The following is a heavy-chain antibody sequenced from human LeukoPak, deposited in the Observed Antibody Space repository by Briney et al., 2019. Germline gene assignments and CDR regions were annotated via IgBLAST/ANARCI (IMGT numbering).Heavy chain of an antibody. CDR3: ARVGGSIAARRNFDY. V-gene: IGHV1-46*01. CDR2: INPTGGST. D-gene: IGHD6-6*01. Sequence: ASVKVSCKASGYTFPSYFMHWVRQAPGQGLEWMGIINPTGGSTTYAQKFQGRVTMTRDTSTSTVYMELSSLRSEDTAVYYCARVGGSIAARRNFDYWGQGTLVTVSS. J-gene: IGHJ4*02. CDR1: GYTFPSYF.